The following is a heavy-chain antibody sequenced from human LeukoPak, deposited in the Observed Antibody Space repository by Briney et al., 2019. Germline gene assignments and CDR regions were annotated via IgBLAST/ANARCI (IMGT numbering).Heavy chain of an antibody. D-gene: IGHD3-16*01. CDR3: ARGFFGDSGLDY. V-gene: IGHV3-33*01. CDR1: GFIFSSYG. Sequence: PGGSLRLSCAASGFIFSSYGMHWVRQAPGKGLEWVAVIWYDGSNKYYADSVKGRFTISRDNSKNTLYLQMNSLRAEDTAVYYCARGFFGDSGLDYWGQGTLVTVSS. CDR2: IWYDGSNK. J-gene: IGHJ4*02.